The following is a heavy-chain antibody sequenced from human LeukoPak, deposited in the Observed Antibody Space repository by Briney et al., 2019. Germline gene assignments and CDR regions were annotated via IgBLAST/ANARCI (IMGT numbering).Heavy chain of an antibody. CDR2: IYHSGST. CDR3: ARVFDSGSQAYFYYMDV. J-gene: IGHJ6*03. D-gene: IGHD3-10*01. V-gene: IGHV4-38-2*02. Sequence: NPSETLSLTCTVSGYSISSGYYWGWIRQPPGKGLEWIGSIYHSGSTYYNPSLKSRVTMSVDTSKNQFSLKVSSVTAADTAVYYCARVFDSGSQAYFYYMDVWGKGTTVTISS. CDR1: GYSISSGYY.